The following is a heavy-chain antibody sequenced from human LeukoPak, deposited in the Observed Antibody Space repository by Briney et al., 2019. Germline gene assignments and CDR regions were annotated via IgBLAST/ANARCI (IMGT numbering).Heavy chain of an antibody. D-gene: IGHD6-25*01. Sequence: PGGSLRLSCAASGFTFSRYGIHWVRQAPGKGLEWVAVIWYDGSNKYYTDSVKGRFTISRDNSKNTLYLQMNTLRAEDTAVYYCARGAAAASAPREAFDIWGQGTMVTVSS. J-gene: IGHJ3*02. CDR3: ARGAAAASAPREAFDI. CDR1: GFTFSRYG. CDR2: IWYDGSNK. V-gene: IGHV3-33*01.